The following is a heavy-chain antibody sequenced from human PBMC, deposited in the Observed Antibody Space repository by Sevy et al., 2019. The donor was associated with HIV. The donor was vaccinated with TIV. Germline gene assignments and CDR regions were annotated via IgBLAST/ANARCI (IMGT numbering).Heavy chain of an antibody. D-gene: IGHD3-22*01. CDR2: IWYDGSNK. CDR1: GFTFSSYG. CDR3: AGDFQYYGSCGYYSYYFDY. V-gene: IGHV3-33*01. Sequence: GGSLRLSCAASGFTFSSYGMHWVRQAPGKGLEWVAVIWYDGSNKYYADSVKGRFTISRDNSKNTLYLQMNSLRAEDKAVDYCAGDFQYYGSCGYYSYYFDYWGQGTLVTVSS. J-gene: IGHJ4*02.